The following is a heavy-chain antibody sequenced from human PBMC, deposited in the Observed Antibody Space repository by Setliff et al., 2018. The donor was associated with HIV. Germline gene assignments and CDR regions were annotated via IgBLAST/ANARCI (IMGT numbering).Heavy chain of an antibody. CDR2: INQSGIS. D-gene: IGHD1-26*01. CDR3: ARDRGSLPVLYYYYYYMDV. Sequence: PSETLSLTCAVYGGSFSDHYWTWIRQPPGKGLEWIGEINQSGISNFNPSLKSRVTISVDMSRNQFSLKLSSVTAADTAVYYCARDRGSLPVLYYYYYYMDVWGKGTTVTVSS. V-gene: IGHV4-34*01. CDR1: GGSFSDHY. J-gene: IGHJ6*03.